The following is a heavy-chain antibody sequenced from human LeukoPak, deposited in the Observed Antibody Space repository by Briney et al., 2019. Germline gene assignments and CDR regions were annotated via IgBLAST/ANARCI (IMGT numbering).Heavy chain of an antibody. J-gene: IGHJ5*02. D-gene: IGHD1-26*01. CDR3: AKGDRSGSYYNSFDP. CDR2: INGDGGST. Sequence: PGGSLRLSCAASGFTFDDYAMHWVRQGPGKGLEWVSLINGDGGSTYYADFVKGRFTISRDNSKNSLYLEMNSLRTEDTAFYYCAKGDRSGSYYNSFDPWGQGTLVTVSS. CDR1: GFTFDDYA. V-gene: IGHV3-43*02.